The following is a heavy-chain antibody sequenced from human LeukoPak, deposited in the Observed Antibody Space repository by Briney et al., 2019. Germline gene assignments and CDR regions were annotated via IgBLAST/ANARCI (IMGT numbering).Heavy chain of an antibody. CDR2: IYPVDSDT. Sequence: GESLKISCKGSGYSFTNYWIGWVRQMPGIGLEWMGIIYPVDSDTRYSPSFQGQVTISADKSISTAYLQWSSLKASDTAMYYCARPNITSYYDSRGYDAFDVWGQGTMVIVSS. V-gene: IGHV5-51*01. CDR3: ARPNITSYYDSRGYDAFDV. CDR1: GYSFTNYW. D-gene: IGHD3-22*01. J-gene: IGHJ3*01.